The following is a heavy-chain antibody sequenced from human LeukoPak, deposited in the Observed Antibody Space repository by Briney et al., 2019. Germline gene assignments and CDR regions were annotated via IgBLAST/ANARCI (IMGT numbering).Heavy chain of an antibody. D-gene: IGHD3-22*01. Sequence: PSETLSLTCAVYGGSFSGYYWSWIRQPPGKGLEWIGEINHSGSTNYNPSLKSRVTISVDTSKNQFSLKLSSVTAADTAVYYCARGPRYYYDSRGDYWGQGTLVTVSS. CDR1: GGSFSGYY. V-gene: IGHV4-34*01. J-gene: IGHJ4*02. CDR2: INHSGST. CDR3: ARGPRYYYDSRGDY.